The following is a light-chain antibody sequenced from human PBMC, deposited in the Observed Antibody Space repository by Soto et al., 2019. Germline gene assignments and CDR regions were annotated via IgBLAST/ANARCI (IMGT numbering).Light chain of an antibody. CDR2: KAS. CDR1: QSISSW. V-gene: IGKV1-5*03. Sequence: DIQMTQSPSTLSASVGNRDTNTCRASQSISSWLAWYQQKPGKAPKLLIYKASSLESGVPSRFSGSGSGTEFTLTICSLQPDDFATYYCQQYNSYSQTFGQGTRWIS. CDR3: QQYNSYSQT. J-gene: IGKJ1*01.